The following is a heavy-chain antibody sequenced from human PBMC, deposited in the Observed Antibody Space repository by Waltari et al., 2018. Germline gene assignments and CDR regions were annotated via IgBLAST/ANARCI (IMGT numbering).Heavy chain of an antibody. J-gene: IGHJ6*03. V-gene: IGHV3-23*04. CDR2: ISGIGGST. CDR1: GFTFSSYA. Sequence: EVQLVESGGGLVQPGGSLRLSCAASGFTFSSYAMSWVRQAPGKWLEWVSSISGIGGSTYYADSVKGRFTISRDNAKNTLYLQMNSLRAEDTAVYYCAKTSGGDYYYYYYMDVWGKGTTVTISS. CDR3: AKTSGGDYYYYYYMDV. D-gene: IGHD3-10*01.